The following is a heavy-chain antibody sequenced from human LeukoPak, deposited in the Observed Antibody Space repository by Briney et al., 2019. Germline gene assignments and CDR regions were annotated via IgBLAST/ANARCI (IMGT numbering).Heavy chain of an antibody. J-gene: IGHJ4*02. CDR2: ISWNSGSI. D-gene: IGHD2-15*01. V-gene: IGHV3-9*01. Sequence: PGGSLRLSCAASGFTFDDYAMHWVRQAPGKGLEWVSGISWNSGSIGYADSVKGRFTISRDNAKNSLYLQMNSLRAEDTALYYCARYPRVLGYCSGGSCAPLWGQGTLVTVSS. CDR1: GFTFDDYA. CDR3: ARYPRVLGYCSGGSCAPL.